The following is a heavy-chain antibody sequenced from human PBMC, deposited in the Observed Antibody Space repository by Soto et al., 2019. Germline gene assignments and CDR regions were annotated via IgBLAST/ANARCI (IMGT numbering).Heavy chain of an antibody. Sequence: QVQLVQSGAEVKKPGSSVKVSCKASGGTFSSYAISWVRQAPGQGLEWMGGIIPIFGTANYAQKFQGRVTITADESTSTAYMELSSVRSEDTAVYYCARDTVTTTYYYYYGMDVWGQGTTVTVSS. V-gene: IGHV1-69*12. D-gene: IGHD4-17*01. CDR2: IIPIFGTA. J-gene: IGHJ6*02. CDR1: GGTFSSYA. CDR3: ARDTVTTTYYYYYGMDV.